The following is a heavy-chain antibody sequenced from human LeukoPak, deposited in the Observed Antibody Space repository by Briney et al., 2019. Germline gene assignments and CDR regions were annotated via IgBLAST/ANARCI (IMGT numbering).Heavy chain of an antibody. V-gene: IGHV3-7*01. CDR1: GFTVSSNY. Sequence: GGSLRLSCAASGFTVSSNYMSWVRQAPGKGLEWVANIKQDGSEKYYVDSVKGRFTISRDNAKNSLYLQMNSLRAEDTAVYYCARSKYCSGGSCYRNWGQGTLVTVSS. D-gene: IGHD2-15*01. J-gene: IGHJ4*02. CDR2: IKQDGSEK. CDR3: ARSKYCSGGSCYRN.